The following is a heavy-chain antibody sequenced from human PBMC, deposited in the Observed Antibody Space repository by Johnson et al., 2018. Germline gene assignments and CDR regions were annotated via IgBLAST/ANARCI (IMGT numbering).Heavy chain of an antibody. V-gene: IGHV3-74*01. J-gene: IGHJ6*02. D-gene: IGHD6-13*01. CDR3: ASEALESEERYGSSWSVAMDV. Sequence: VQLQESGGGLVQPGGSLRLSCATSGFTFSSYYMHWVRQAPGKGLVWVSRINSDGSIPDYANSVKGRFPISRDNTKNTLSLQMNSLRAEDTAVYYCASEALESEERYGSSWSVAMDVWGQGTTVTVS. CDR2: INSDGSIP. CDR1: GFTFSSYY.